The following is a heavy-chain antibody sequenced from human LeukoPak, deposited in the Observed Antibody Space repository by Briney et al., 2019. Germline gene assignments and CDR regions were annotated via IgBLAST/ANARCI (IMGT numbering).Heavy chain of an antibody. CDR3: VRVKHVADRPGAFDV. V-gene: IGHV3-21*01. CDR2: ISSMSSYI. J-gene: IGHJ3*01. CDR1: EFIFSGFN. D-gene: IGHD6-6*01. Sequence: PGGSLRLSCVASEFIFSGFNIHWVRQAPGKGLQWVSSISSMSSYIYYAHSVKGRFTLSRDNAKNSLYLQMNSLRVEDTAMYYCVRVKHVADRPGAFDVWGLGTMVTVSS.